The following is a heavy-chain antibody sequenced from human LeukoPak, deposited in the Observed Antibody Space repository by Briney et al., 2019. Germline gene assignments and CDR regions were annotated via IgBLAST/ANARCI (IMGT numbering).Heavy chain of an antibody. CDR3: ARRKLTANWGISPEYYFDY. V-gene: IGHV5-51*01. D-gene: IGHD7-27*01. CDR2: IYPGDSDT. CDR1: GYSFTSYW. J-gene: IGHJ4*02. Sequence: GESLKISCKGSGYSFTSYWIGWVRQMPGKGLEWMGIIYPGDSDTRYSPSFQGQVTISADKSISTAYLQWSSLKASDTAMYYCARRKLTANWGISPEYYFDYWGQGTLVTVSS.